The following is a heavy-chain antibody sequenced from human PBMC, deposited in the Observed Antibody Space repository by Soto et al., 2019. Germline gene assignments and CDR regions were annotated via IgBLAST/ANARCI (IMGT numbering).Heavy chain of an antibody. CDR3: ADLFGVVTPNVY. CDR2: ISYDGSNK. D-gene: IGHD3-3*01. CDR1: GFTFSSYA. Sequence: QVQLVESGGGVVQPGRSLRLSCAASGFTFSSYAMHWVRQAPGKGLAWVAVISYDGSNKYYADSVKGRFTISRDNSKNTLYPQMNSLRAEDTAVYYCADLFGVVTPNVYWGQGTLVTVSS. V-gene: IGHV3-30-3*01. J-gene: IGHJ4*02.